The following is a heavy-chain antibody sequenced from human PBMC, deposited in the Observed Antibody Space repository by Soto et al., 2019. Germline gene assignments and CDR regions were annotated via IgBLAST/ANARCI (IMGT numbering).Heavy chain of an antibody. CDR3: ARMGEWWLRFWWFDP. J-gene: IGHJ5*02. D-gene: IGHD5-12*01. V-gene: IGHV4-61*01. Sequence: SETLSLTCTVSGGSVSSGSYYWSWIRQPPGKGLEWIGYIYYSGSTNYNPSLKSRVTISVDTSKNQFSLKLSSVTAADTAVYYCARMGEWWLRFWWFDPWGQGTLVTVSS. CDR1: GGSVSSGSYY. CDR2: IYYSGST.